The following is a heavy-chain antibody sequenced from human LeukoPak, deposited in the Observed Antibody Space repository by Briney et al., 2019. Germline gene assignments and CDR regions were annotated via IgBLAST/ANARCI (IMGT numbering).Heavy chain of an antibody. J-gene: IGHJ4*02. D-gene: IGHD3-9*01. CDR3: AREGYDISTGYSFDF. Sequence: ASVKVSCKASGNTFTSYYMHWVRQAPGQGLEWMGIINPSGGRTNYAQKFQGRVTMTRDTSTSAVYMELSSLRSEDTAVYYCAREGYDISTGYSFDFWGQGTLVTVSS. CDR1: GNTFTSYY. CDR2: INPSGGRT. V-gene: IGHV1-46*01.